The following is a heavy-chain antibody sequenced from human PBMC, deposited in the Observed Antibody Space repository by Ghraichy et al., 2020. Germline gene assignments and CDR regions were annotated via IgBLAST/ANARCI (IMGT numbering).Heavy chain of an antibody. CDR1: GFTFYTYG. J-gene: IGHJ6*02. CDR2: ISGSGAST. Sequence: GGSLRLSCVTSGFTFYTYGMTWVRQAPGKGLEWVSAISGSGASTFYTDSVKGRFTISRDNSENTLHLQMNSLRVEDTAVYYCARGIVPPPYYLMDVWGQGITVKVSS. D-gene: IGHD2-8*01. V-gene: IGHV3-23*01. CDR3: ARGIVPPPYYLMDV.